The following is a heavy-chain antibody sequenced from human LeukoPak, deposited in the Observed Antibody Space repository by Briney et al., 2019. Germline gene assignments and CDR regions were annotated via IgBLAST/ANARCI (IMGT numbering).Heavy chain of an antibody. D-gene: IGHD7-27*01. Sequence: SETLSLTCAVYGGSFSGYYWSWIRQPPGKGLEWIGEINHSGSTNYNPSLKSRVTISVDTSKNQFSLKLSSVTAADTAVYYCARGTGDQGFDYWGQGTPVTVSS. CDR3: ARGTGDQGFDY. V-gene: IGHV4-34*01. J-gene: IGHJ4*02. CDR1: GGSFSGYY. CDR2: INHSGST.